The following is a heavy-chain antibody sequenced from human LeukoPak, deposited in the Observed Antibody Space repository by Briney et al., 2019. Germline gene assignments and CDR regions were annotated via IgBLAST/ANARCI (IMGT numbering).Heavy chain of an antibody. D-gene: IGHD2-15*01. J-gene: IGHJ4*02. CDR3: ARVRYCSGGSCYSSYFDY. CDR1: GGSFSGYY. CDR2: INHSGST. Sequence: PSETLSLTCAVYGGSFSGYYWSWIRQPPRKGLEWIGEINHSGSTNYNPSLKSRVTISVDTSKNQFSLKLSSVTAADTAVYYCARVRYCSGGSCYSSYFDYWGQGTLVTVSS. V-gene: IGHV4-34*01.